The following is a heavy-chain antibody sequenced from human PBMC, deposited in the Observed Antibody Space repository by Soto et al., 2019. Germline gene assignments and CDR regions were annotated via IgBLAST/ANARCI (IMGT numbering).Heavy chain of an antibody. D-gene: IGHD5-18*01. Sequence: QVLLVESGGGVAQPGRSLRLSCAASGFDFRNYAMHWVRQSPGKGPEWVSITSDDGDIQYYADSVKGRFTISRDNSKNTLYLQMTSLRSEDAAVYFCARAVDAAMDPRDYWGQGTLVTVSS. CDR1: GFDFRNYA. V-gene: IGHV3-30-3*01. CDR3: ARAVDAAMDPRDY. CDR2: TSDDGDIQ. J-gene: IGHJ4*02.